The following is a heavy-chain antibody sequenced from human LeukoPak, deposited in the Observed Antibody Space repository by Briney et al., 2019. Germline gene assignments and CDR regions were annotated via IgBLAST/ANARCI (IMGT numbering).Heavy chain of an antibody. Sequence: EASVKVSCKASGYTFTSYYMHWVRQAPGPGLEWMGWINPNSGGTNNEQKFQGRVTMTRDTSINTAYMELSRLRFDDTAVYYCARGDVDTAMVTPDYWGQGTLVTVSS. CDR3: ARGDVDTAMVTPDY. V-gene: IGHV1-2*02. J-gene: IGHJ4*02. CDR2: INPNSGGT. CDR1: GYTFTSYY. D-gene: IGHD5-18*01.